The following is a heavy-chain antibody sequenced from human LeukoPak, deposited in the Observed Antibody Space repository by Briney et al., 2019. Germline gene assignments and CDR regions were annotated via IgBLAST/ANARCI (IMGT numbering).Heavy chain of an antibody. J-gene: IGHJ4*02. V-gene: IGHV3-23*01. CDR2: ISGSGGST. D-gene: IGHD5-12*01. CDR1: GFTFSSYA. CDR3: AKSYNGYESKPDY. Sequence: GGSLRLSCAASGFTFSSYAMSWVRQAPGKGLEWISAISGSGGSTYYVDSVKGRFTISRDNSKITLYLQMNSLRAEDTAVYYCAKSYNGYESKPDYWGQGTLVTVSS.